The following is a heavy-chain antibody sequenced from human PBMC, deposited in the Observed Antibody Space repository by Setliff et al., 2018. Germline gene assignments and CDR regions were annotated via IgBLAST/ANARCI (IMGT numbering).Heavy chain of an antibody. V-gene: IGHV4-59*05. CDR3: ARTGTYRYFDY. J-gene: IGHJ4*02. D-gene: IGHD1-1*01. CDR1: GGSISSHY. CDR2: IYYSGNN. Sequence: SETLSLTCTVSGGSISSHYWGWIRQPPGKGLEWIGRIYYSGNNYYNASLKSRLTISVDTSKNQFSLKLRSVTAADTAVYYCARTGTYRYFDYWGQGILVTVSS.